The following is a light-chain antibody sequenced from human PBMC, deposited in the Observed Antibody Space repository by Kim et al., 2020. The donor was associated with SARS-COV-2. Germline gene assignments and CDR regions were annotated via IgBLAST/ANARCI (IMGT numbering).Light chain of an antibody. Sequence: LGQTVRITCQGDSLRSYYASWYQQKPGQAPVLVIYGKNNRPSGIPDRFSGSSSGNTASLTITGAQAEDEADYYCNSGDSSGNHYYVFGTGTKVTVL. CDR2: GKN. CDR3: NSGDSSGNHYYV. CDR1: SLRSYY. V-gene: IGLV3-19*01. J-gene: IGLJ1*01.